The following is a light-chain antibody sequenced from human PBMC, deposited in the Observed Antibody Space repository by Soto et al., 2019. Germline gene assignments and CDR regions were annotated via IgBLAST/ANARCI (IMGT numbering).Light chain of an antibody. J-gene: IGKJ1*01. CDR1: QSVSSN. V-gene: IGKV3-15*01. Sequence: IVMTQSPSTLSVSSWERATLSCRASQSVSSNLAWYQQKPVQAPRLLIYGAATRVTGIPARFSGSVSETEFTRTISSMQSKDCAVDYCQHSYNWPPWTFGQGTRLE. CDR2: GAA. CDR3: QHSYNWPPWT.